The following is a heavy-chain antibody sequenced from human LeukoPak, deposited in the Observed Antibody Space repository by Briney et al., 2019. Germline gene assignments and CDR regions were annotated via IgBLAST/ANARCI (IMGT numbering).Heavy chain of an antibody. J-gene: IGHJ4*02. CDR1: GITFSRYS. CDR3: VKDRPTWPIDY. V-gene: IGHV3-23*01. Sequence: GSLRLSCAASGITFSRYSISWVRQAPGKGLEWVSAIGSSGGNTYYADSVKGRFTISRDNSKNTLYLQMNSLRVEDTAIYYCVKDRPTWPIDYWGLGTQVTVSS. CDR2: IGSSGGNT. D-gene: IGHD5-12*01.